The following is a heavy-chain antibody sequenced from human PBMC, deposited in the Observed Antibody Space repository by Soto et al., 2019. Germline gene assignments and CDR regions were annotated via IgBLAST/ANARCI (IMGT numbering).Heavy chain of an antibody. CDR1: GYTFTSNG. Sequence: QVQLVQSGAEVKKPGTSVKVSCKASGYTFTSNGISWVRQAPGQGLEWMGWISTYNGNTNYAQKLQGRVTMTRDTDTSVAYLELRDLRSDDTAVYYCARDGDGDYGYWGQGSLVPVSS. J-gene: IGHJ4*02. CDR2: ISTYNGNT. CDR3: ARDGDGDYGY. D-gene: IGHD4-17*01. V-gene: IGHV1-18*01.